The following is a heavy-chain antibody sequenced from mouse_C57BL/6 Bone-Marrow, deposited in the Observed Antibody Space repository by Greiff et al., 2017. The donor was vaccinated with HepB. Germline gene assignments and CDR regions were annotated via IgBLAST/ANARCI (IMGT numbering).Heavy chain of an antibody. J-gene: IGHJ1*03. CDR2: IWRGGST. Sequence: QVQLKESGPGLVQPSQSLSITCTVSGFSLTSYGVHWVRQSPGKGLEWLGVIWRGGSTDYNAAFMSRLSITKDNSKSQVFFKMNSLQADDTAIYYCAKRGDSNYWYFDVWGTGTTVTVSS. D-gene: IGHD2-5*01. V-gene: IGHV2-5*01. CDR3: AKRGDSNYWYFDV. CDR1: GFSLTSYG.